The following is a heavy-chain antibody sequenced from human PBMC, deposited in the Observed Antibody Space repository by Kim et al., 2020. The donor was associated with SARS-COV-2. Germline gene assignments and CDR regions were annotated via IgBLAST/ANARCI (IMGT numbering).Heavy chain of an antibody. CDR3: TRNLGWLGSHDF. Sequence: GGSLRLSCEASGFPFSDFSLNWVRQAPGKGLEWVSTISVSGSLYYADSVRGRFTISRDDAKNSVYLQLNSLREDDTAIYYCTRNLGWLGSHDFWGQGTLVTVSS. J-gene: IGHJ4*02. CDR1: GFPFSDFS. D-gene: IGHD6-19*01. CDR2: ISVSGSL. V-gene: IGHV3-21*01.